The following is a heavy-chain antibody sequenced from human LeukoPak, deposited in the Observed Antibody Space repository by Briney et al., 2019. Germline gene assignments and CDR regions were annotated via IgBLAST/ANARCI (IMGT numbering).Heavy chain of an antibody. CDR3: AILSYYYDSSGYPALDF. V-gene: IGHV5-51*01. D-gene: IGHD3-22*01. Sequence: GESLQISCKGSGYSFTSYWIGWVRQMPGKGLEWMGIIYPGDSDTRYSPSFQGQVTISADKSISTAYLQWSSLKASDTGMYYCAILSYYYDSSGYPALDFSGQGTLVTVSS. CDR1: GYSFTSYW. CDR2: IYPGDSDT. J-gene: IGHJ4*02.